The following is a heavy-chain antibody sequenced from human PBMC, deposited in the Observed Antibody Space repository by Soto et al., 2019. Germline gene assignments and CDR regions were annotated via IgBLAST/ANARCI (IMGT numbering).Heavy chain of an antibody. Sequence: QVQLQESGPGLVKPSETLSLTCTVSGGSVSSGNYYWNWIRQPPGKGLEWIGCIYYSGSSNYNPSLKSRITISVDTSKNQFSLKVSSVTAADTAVYYCARDGRGYYASGSWFDPWGQGTLVTVSS. CDR1: GGSVSSGNYY. CDR3: ARDGRGYYASGSWFDP. D-gene: IGHD3-10*01. V-gene: IGHV4-61*01. J-gene: IGHJ5*02. CDR2: IYYSGSS.